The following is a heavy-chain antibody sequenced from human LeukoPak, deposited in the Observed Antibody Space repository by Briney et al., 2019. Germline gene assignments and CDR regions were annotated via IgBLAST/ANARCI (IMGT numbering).Heavy chain of an antibody. V-gene: IGHV3-23*01. CDR1: GFTFGNYA. J-gene: IGHJ4*02. CDR3: AKGRRPYYYDSSGYYSFDY. Sequence: GGSLRLSCAASGFTFGNYAMNWVRQAPGKGLEWVSSLSGSGGSTYYADSVKGRFTISRDNSKDTLYLQMNSLRDEDTAVYYCAKGRRPYYYDSSGYYSFDYWGQGTLVTVFS. CDR2: LSGSGGST. D-gene: IGHD3-22*01.